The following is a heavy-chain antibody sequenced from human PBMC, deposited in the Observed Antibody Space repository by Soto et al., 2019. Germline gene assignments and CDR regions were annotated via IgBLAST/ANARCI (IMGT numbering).Heavy chain of an antibody. Sequence: GASVKVSCKPSGGTFSSYAISWVRQAPGQGLAWMGGVIPIFGTGNYAQKFQGRVTITADESTSTAYMELSSLRSEDAAVYYWASGSIAAAGKDHHYYYYGMDVWGQGTTGTVSS. CDR3: ASGSIAAAGKDHHYYYYGMDV. CDR2: VIPIFGTG. D-gene: IGHD6-13*01. CDR1: GGTFSSYA. V-gene: IGHV1-69*13. J-gene: IGHJ6*02.